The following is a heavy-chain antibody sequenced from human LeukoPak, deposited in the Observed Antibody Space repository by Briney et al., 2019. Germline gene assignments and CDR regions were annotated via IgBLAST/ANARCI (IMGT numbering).Heavy chain of an antibody. D-gene: IGHD5-18*01. V-gene: IGHV3-9*01. CDR3: ANVLGRYGYTGAFDI. CDR1: GFTFDDYA. CDR2: ISWNSGSI. Sequence: GGSLRLSCAASGFTFDDYAMHWVRQAPGKGLEWVSGISWNSGSIGYADSVKGRFTISRDNAKNSLYLQMNSLRAEDTALYYCANVLGRYGYTGAFDIWGQGTMVTVSS. J-gene: IGHJ3*02.